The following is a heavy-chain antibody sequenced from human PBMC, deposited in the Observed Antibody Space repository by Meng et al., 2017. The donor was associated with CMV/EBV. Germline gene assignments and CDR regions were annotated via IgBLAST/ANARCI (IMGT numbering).Heavy chain of an antibody. J-gene: IGHJ4*02. D-gene: IGHD7-27*01. V-gene: IGHV1-8*03. CDR3: ARGRTLNWVEPCKYFDY. CDR2: MNPNSGNT. Sequence: ASVKVSCKASGYTFTSYDINWVRQATGQGLEWMGWMNPNSGNTGYAQKFQGRVTITGNTSISTAYMELSSLRSEDTAVYYCARGRTLNWVEPCKYFDYWGQGTLVTVSS. CDR1: GYTFTSYD.